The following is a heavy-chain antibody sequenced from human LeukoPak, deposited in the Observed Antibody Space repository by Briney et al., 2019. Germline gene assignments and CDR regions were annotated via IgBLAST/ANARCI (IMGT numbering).Heavy chain of an antibody. J-gene: IGHJ5*02. D-gene: IGHD6-19*01. CDR1: GYTLTELS. CDR2: FDPEDGET. CDR3: ATIAVAGTGSLNWFDP. V-gene: IGHV1-24*01. Sequence: GASVKVSCKVSGYTLTELSMHWMRQAPGKGLEWMGGFDPEDGETIYAQKFQGRVTMTEDTSTDTAYMELSSLRSEDTAVYYCATIAVAGTGSLNWFDPWGQGTLVTVSS.